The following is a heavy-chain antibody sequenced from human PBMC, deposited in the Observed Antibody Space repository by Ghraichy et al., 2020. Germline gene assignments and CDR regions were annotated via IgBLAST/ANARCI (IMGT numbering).Heavy chain of an antibody. J-gene: IGHJ4*02. CDR2: IGRSGTIV. Sequence: GGSLRLSCEASGFIVSTYSMNWVRQAPGKGLEWVSHIGRSGTIVYADSVKGRFTISRDNAKNSLYLQMNSLRDDDTAVYYCARDGGDTFDYWFAYWGQGALVTVSS. CDR1: GFIVSTYS. D-gene: IGHD2-21*02. CDR3: ARDGGDTFDYWFAY. V-gene: IGHV3-48*02.